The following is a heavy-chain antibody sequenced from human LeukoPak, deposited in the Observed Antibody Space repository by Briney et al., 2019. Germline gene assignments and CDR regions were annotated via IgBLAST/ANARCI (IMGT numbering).Heavy chain of an antibody. CDR3: ANKATLSCTHGVCVVIDY. D-gene: IGHD2-8*01. Sequence: GGSLRLSCAASGFAFSTYEMNWVRQAPGKGLEWVSYISSSGGTIHYSDSVKGRFTISRDNAKNSLYLQMNSLRAEDTAVYYCANKATLSCTHGVCVVIDYWGQGTLVTVSS. CDR1: GFAFSTYE. CDR2: ISSSGGTI. V-gene: IGHV3-48*03. J-gene: IGHJ4*02.